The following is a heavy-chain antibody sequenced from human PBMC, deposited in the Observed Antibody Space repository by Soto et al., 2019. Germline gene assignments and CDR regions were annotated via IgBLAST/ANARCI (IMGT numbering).Heavy chain of an antibody. CDR1: GVSISPYY. V-gene: IGHV4-4*07. Sequence: QVQLQESGPGLVKTSETLSLTCTVSGVSISPYYWTWIRQPAGKGLEWIGHLYSSGRATYNPSLKNRVTMSVFRDRFSLTLQSVTAADTAVYYCARHFDVNTALDYYYFDLWGRGALVTVSS. CDR3: ARHFDVNTALDYYYFDL. D-gene: IGHD5-18*01. J-gene: IGHJ2*01. CDR2: LYSSGRA.